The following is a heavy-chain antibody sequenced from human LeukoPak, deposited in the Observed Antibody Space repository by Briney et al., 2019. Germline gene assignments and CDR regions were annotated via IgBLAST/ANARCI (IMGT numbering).Heavy chain of an antibody. Sequence: PSEALSLTCTVSGGSISSSSYYWGWIRQPPGKGLEWIGSIYYSGSTCYNPSLKSRVTISVDTSKNQFSLKLSSVTAADTAVYYCARHNYGDYEASYYYYGMDVWGQGTTVTVSS. V-gene: IGHV4-39*01. CDR2: IYYSGST. D-gene: IGHD4-17*01. CDR1: GGSISSSSYY. CDR3: ARHNYGDYEASYYYYGMDV. J-gene: IGHJ6*02.